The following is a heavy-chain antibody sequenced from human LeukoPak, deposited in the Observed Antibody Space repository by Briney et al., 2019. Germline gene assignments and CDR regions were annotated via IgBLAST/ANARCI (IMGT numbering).Heavy chain of an antibody. CDR3: ARSTLTTDYNYYGVDV. V-gene: IGHV1-8*01. Sequence: ASVKVSCKASGYTFTSYDINWVRQATGQGLEWMGWMNPNSGNTGYAQKFQGRVTMTSDTSISTVYMELSSLKSDDTAVYYCARSTLTTDYNYYGVDVWGQGTTVTVSS. D-gene: IGHD4-17*01. CDR1: GYTFTSYD. CDR2: MNPNSGNT. J-gene: IGHJ6*02.